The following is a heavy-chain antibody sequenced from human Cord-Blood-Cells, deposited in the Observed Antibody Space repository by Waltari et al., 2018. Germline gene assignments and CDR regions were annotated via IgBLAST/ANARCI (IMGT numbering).Heavy chain of an antibody. J-gene: IGHJ3*02. CDR3: ARLLNGAFDI. CDR1: GFTVSSNY. D-gene: IGHD1-26*01. V-gene: IGHV3-53*04. CDR2: IYIGGST. Sequence: EVQLVESGGGLVQPGGSLRLSCAASGFTVSSNYMSWVRQAPGKGLEWVSVIYIGGSTYYADSVKGRFTISRHNSKNTLYLQMNSLRAEDTAVYYCARLLNGAFDIWGQGTMVTVSS.